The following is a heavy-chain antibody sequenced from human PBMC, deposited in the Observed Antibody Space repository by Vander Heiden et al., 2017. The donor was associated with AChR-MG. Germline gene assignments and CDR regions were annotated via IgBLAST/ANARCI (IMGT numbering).Heavy chain of an antibody. J-gene: IGHJ3*01. Sequence: QVQLLESGGGVVQPGQSLTLSCAASGFNPRSYSMHWVRQAPDKGLEWVSVISYDGSDQYYADSVKGRFTILRDNSKNTLYLQLNGLRLEDTAVYFCARDADLWSGGLSDTFDVWGQGVMVTVSA. CDR1: GFNPRSYS. CDR2: ISYDGSDQ. V-gene: IGHV3-30-3*01. D-gene: IGHD3-3*01. CDR3: ARDADLWSGGLSDTFDV.